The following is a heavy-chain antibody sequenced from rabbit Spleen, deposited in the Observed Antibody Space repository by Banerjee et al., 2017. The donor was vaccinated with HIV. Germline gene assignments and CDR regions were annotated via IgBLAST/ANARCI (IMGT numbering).Heavy chain of an antibody. CDR2: IDTGSSGFT. V-gene: IGHV1S40*01. J-gene: IGHJ6*01. CDR3: ARDSGSSFSSYGMDL. Sequence: QSLEESGGDLVKPGASLTLTCTASGVSFSFNSYMCWVRQAPGKGLEWIACIDTGSSGFTYFASWAKGRFTISKTSSTTVTLQMTSLTAADTATHFCARDSGSSFSSYGMDLWGPGTLVTVS. CDR1: GVSFSFNSY. D-gene: IGHD8-1*01.